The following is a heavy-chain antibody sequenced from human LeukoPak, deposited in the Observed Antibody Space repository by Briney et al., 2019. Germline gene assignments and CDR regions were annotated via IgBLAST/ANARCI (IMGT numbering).Heavy chain of an antibody. CDR3: ARGPTTAIYSSSWYTSFY. J-gene: IGHJ4*02. Sequence: KPSDTLSLTCAVYGASFSGYYWSWIRQPPGKGLEWLGEINQSGSTNYNPSLKSGVTISVDTSKNQFSLKLSSVTAADTAVYYCARGPTTAIYSSSWYTSFYWGQGTLVTVSS. CDR1: GASFSGYY. D-gene: IGHD6-13*01. CDR2: INQSGST. V-gene: IGHV4-34*01.